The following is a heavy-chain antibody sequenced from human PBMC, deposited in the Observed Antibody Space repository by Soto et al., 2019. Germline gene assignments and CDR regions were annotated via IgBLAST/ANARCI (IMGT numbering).Heavy chain of an antibody. V-gene: IGHV3-48*01. D-gene: IGHD3-10*01. CDR2: ISSSSSAI. CDR1: GFTFNSYS. Sequence: EVQLVESGGGLVQPGGSLRLSCAASGFTFNSYSMHWVRQAPGKGLEWVSYISSSSSAIYYADSVKGRLTISREHAKNSLYLQMNSMRAEDTAVFYCARAGYYGSGILLWGQGTLVTVSS. J-gene: IGHJ1*01. CDR3: ARAGYYGSGILL.